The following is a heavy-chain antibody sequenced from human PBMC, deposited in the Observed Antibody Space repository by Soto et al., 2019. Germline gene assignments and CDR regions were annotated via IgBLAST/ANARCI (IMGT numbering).Heavy chain of an antibody. D-gene: IGHD6-6*01. Sequence: QVQLQESGPGLVKPSQTLSLTCTVSGGSISSGGYYWTWIRQHPGKGLEWIGYNYYSGITYYNPSLRSRVPSSLDTSKTQFSLKLGSVTSADTAVYYCARGSSIAGLYYGMDVWGQGTTVTVSS. CDR2: NYYSGIT. J-gene: IGHJ6*02. CDR3: ARGSSIAGLYYGMDV. CDR1: GGSISSGGYY. V-gene: IGHV4-31*03.